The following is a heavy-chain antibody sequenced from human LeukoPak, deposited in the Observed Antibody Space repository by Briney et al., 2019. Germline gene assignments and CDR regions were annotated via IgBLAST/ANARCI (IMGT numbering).Heavy chain of an antibody. J-gene: IGHJ4*02. Sequence: PSETLSLTCTVSGGSISSSSYYWGWIRQPPGKGLEWIVNIYYSGSTYYNPSLKSRVTISVDTSKNQFSLKPSSVTAADTAVYYCARHRTEYPFDYWGQGTLVTVSS. CDR3: ARHRTEYPFDY. CDR1: GGSISSSSYY. D-gene: IGHD1-14*01. CDR2: IYYSGST. V-gene: IGHV4-39*01.